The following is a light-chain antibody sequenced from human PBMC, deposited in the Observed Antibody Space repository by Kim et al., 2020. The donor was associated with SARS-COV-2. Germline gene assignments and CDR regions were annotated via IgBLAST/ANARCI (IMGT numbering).Light chain of an antibody. V-gene: IGLV3-21*04. CDR2: YDS. J-gene: IGLJ1*01. Sequence: GKTGRITCGGNNSGSKSVHWYQQKPGQAPVLVIDYDSDWLSGIPERFSGSNCGNTATRTISRVEDGDEAEYYCQVWDSSSDHPEVFGTGTKVTVL. CDR3: QVWDSSSDHPEV. CDR1: NSGSKS.